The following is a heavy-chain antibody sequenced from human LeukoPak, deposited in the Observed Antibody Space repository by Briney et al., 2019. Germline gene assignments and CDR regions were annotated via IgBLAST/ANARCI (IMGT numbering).Heavy chain of an antibody. Sequence: GESLKISCKGSGYSFTNSWIGWVRQMPGKGLEWMAIIYPGDSDPRYSPSFQGQVTISVDKSISTAYLQWSTLEASDTAMYYCARCSYTSGYGFDYWGQGTLVTVSS. V-gene: IGHV5-51*01. D-gene: IGHD5-18*01. CDR2: IYPGDSDP. CDR1: GYSFTNSW. CDR3: ARCSYTSGYGFDY. J-gene: IGHJ4*02.